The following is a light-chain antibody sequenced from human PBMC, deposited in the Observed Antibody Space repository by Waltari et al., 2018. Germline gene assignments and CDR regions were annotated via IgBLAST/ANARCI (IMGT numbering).Light chain of an antibody. CDR1: PSVFFRPNSKNY. CDR2: WAS. Sequence: DIVMTQSPDSLAVSLGERATINCKSSPSVFFRPNSKNYLSWFQQKPGQPPKLLIYWASTRESGVPDRFGGSGSGTDFTLTISSLQAEDVALYYCQHFYNSPFTFGGGTKVEIK. CDR3: QHFYNSPFT. V-gene: IGKV4-1*01. J-gene: IGKJ4*01.